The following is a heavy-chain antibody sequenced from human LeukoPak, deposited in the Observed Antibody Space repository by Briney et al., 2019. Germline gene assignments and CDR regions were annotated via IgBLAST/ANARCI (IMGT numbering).Heavy chain of an antibody. CDR3: ARHRGYYDSSGYYYETPYFDY. J-gene: IGHJ4*02. Sequence: PSETLSLTCTVSGGSISSYYWSWIRQPPGKGLEWIGYIYYSGSTNYNPSLKSRVTISVDTSKNQFSLKLSSVTAADTAVYYCARHRGYYDSSGYYYETPYFDYWGQGTLVTVSS. CDR1: GGSISSYY. V-gene: IGHV4-59*08. D-gene: IGHD3-22*01. CDR2: IYYSGST.